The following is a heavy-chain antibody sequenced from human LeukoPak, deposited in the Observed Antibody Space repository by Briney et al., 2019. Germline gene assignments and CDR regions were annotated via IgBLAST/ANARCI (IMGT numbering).Heavy chain of an antibody. CDR2: ISSSSSYI. D-gene: IGHD1-14*01. CDR1: GFTFSSYS. V-gene: IGHV3-21*01. J-gene: IGHJ6*03. CDR3: ARGFDSLGTTPLYYYYMDV. Sequence: GGSLRLSCAASGFTFSSYSMNWVRQAPGKGLEWVSSISSSSSYIYYADSVKGRFTISRDNAKNSLYLQMNSLRAEDTAVYYCARGFDSLGTTPLYYYYMDVWGKGTTVTVSS.